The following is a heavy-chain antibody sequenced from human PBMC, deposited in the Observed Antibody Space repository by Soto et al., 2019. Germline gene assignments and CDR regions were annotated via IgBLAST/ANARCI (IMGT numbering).Heavy chain of an antibody. D-gene: IGHD3-10*01. CDR2: ISWNSGSI. CDR3: AKGGVTMVRGVIDY. CDR1: GFTFDDYA. V-gene: IGHV3-9*01. J-gene: IGHJ4*02. Sequence: EVQLVESGGGLVQPGRSLRLSCAASGFTFDDYAMHWVRQAPGKGLEWVSGISWNSGSIGYADSVKGRFTISRDNAKISLYLQMNSLRAEDTALYYCAKGGVTMVRGVIDYWGQGTLVTVSS.